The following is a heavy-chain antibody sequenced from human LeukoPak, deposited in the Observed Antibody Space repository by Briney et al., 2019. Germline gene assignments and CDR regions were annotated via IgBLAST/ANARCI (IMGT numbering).Heavy chain of an antibody. CDR1: GFAFKTYA. CDR2: ISASGGST. D-gene: IGHD4-23*01. V-gene: IGHV3-23*01. CDR3: AKDRTTVVTKYNFDY. J-gene: IGHJ4*02. Sequence: GGSLRLSCAASGFAFKTYAMSWVRQAPGKGLEWVSDISASGGSTYYADSVKGRFTTSRDNSKNTLYLQMNSLRAEDTAVYYCAKDRTTVVTKYNFDYWGQGTLVTVSS.